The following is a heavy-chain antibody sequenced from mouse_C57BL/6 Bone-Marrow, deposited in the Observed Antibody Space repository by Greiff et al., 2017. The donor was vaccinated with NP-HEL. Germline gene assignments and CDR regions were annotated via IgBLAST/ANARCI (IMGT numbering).Heavy chain of an antibody. J-gene: IGHJ2*01. D-gene: IGHD1-1*01. CDR3: ARTNKNNITTEYYFDY. CDR1: GYTFTSYW. CDR2: INPSSGYT. Sequence: QVQLQQSGAELAKPGASVKLSCKASGYTFTSYWMHWVKQRPGQGLEWIGYINPSSGYTKYNQKFKDKATLTADKSSSTAYMQLSRLTYEDSAVYYCARTNKNNITTEYYFDYWGQGTTLTVSS. V-gene: IGHV1-7*01.